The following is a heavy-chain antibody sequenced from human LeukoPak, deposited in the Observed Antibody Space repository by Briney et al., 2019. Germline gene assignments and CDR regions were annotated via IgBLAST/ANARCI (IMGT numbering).Heavy chain of an antibody. V-gene: IGHV3-48*04. Sequence: GGSLRLSCAASGFTFSSYGMHWVRQAPGKGLEWVSYISSSSSTIYYADSVKGRFTISRDNAKNSLYLQMNSLRAEDTAVYYCATLYEEGDYWGQGTLVTVSS. J-gene: IGHJ4*02. CDR2: ISSSSSTI. CDR3: ATLYEEGDY. D-gene: IGHD3-16*01. CDR1: GFTFSSYG.